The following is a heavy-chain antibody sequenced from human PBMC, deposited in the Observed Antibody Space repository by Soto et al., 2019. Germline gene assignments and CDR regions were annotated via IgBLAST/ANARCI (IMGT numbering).Heavy chain of an antibody. J-gene: IGHJ6*02. CDR2: IDPSDSYT. CDR1: GYSFTSYW. CDR3: ASLGNYCSGGSCYAAGDYYGMDV. V-gene: IGHV5-10-1*01. Sequence: GESLKISCKGSGYSFTSYWIGWVRQMPGKGLEWMGRIDPSDSYTNYSPSFQGHVTISADKSISTAYLQWSSLKASDTAMYYCASLGNYCSGGSCYAAGDYYGMDVWGQGTTVTVSS. D-gene: IGHD2-15*01.